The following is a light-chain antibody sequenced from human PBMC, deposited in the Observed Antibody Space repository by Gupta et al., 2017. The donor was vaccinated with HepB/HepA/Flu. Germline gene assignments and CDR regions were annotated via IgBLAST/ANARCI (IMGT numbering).Light chain of an antibody. Sequence: EIVMPQSAATLSVSPGERATLSCRASQSVSTNLAWYQQKPGQAPRLLIYGASTRATGIPARFSGSGSGEEFTLTISSLQSEDFAGYYCHQYNNWPPGTFGQGTXLEIK. V-gene: IGKV3-15*01. J-gene: IGKJ5*01. CDR3: HQYNNWPPGT. CDR2: GAS. CDR1: QSVSTN.